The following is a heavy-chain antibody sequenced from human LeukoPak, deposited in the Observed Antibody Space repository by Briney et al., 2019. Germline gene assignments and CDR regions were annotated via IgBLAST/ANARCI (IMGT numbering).Heavy chain of an antibody. J-gene: IGHJ6*03. Sequence: GGSLRLSCAASGFTFSSYWMHWVRHAPGKGLVWVSRINSDGSSTSYADSVKGRFTISRDNAKNTLYLQMNSLRAEDTAVYYCARVRYSGYDYFYYYYMDVWGKGTTVTISS. CDR3: ARVRYSGYDYFYYYYMDV. CDR1: GFTFSSYW. CDR2: INSDGSST. V-gene: IGHV3-74*01. D-gene: IGHD5-12*01.